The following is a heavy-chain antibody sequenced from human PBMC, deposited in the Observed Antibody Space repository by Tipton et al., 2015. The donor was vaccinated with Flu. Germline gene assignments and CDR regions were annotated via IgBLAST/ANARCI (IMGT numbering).Heavy chain of an antibody. CDR2: IRADGSKN. Sequence: SLRLSCAASGFTVSNSGMHWVRQAPGKGLEWVAFIRADGSKNFYIDSVKGRFTISRDSSENTLDLHMNNLRPEDTAMYYCAKLDSSGWFFDSWGQGTQVTVSS. CDR1: GFTVSNSG. D-gene: IGHD6-19*01. V-gene: IGHV3-30*02. CDR3: AKLDSSGWFFDS. J-gene: IGHJ4*02.